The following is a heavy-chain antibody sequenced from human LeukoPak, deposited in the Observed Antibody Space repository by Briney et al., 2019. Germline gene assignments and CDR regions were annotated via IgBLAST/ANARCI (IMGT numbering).Heavy chain of an antibody. D-gene: IGHD3-22*01. CDR1: GYTFTSYY. J-gene: IGHJ4*02. V-gene: IGHV1-46*01. CDR3: ARPVGAYYYDSSGYYYS. CDR2: INPSGGST. Sequence: ASVKVSCKASGYTFTSYYMHWVRQAPGQGLEWMGIINPSGGSTSYAQKFQGRVTITADESTSTAYMELSSLRSEDTAVYYCARPVGAYYYDSSGYYYSWGQGTLVTVSS.